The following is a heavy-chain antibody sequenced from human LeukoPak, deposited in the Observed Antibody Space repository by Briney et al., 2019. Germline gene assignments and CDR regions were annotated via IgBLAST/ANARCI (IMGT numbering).Heavy chain of an antibody. Sequence: GGSLRLSCAASGFTFSDYYMSWIRQAPGKGLEWVSYISSSGSTIYYADSVKGRFTISRDNSKNTPYLQMNSLRAEDTAVYYCAKPRDRSYWYFDLWGRGTLVTVSS. D-gene: IGHD3-10*01. J-gene: IGHJ2*01. CDR1: GFTFSDYY. CDR2: ISSSGSTI. V-gene: IGHV3-11*01. CDR3: AKPRDRSYWYFDL.